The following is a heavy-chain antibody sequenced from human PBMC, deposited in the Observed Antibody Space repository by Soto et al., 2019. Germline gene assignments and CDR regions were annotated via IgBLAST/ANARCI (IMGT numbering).Heavy chain of an antibody. CDR1: GFSFSSFA. CDR3: TFSDTRDY. V-gene: IGHV3-23*01. J-gene: IGHJ4*02. CDR2: ISDSGGST. D-gene: IGHD3-10*01. Sequence: SLRLSCAASGFSFSSFAMSWVRQAPGKGLEWVSTISDSGGSTFFADSVKGRFTFSRDNSKNTLYLQMNSLRAEDTAVYYCTFSDTRDYWGQGALVTVSS.